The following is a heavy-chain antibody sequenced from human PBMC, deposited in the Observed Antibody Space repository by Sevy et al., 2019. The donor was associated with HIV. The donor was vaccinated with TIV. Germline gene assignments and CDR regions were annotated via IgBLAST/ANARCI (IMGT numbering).Heavy chain of an antibody. CDR1: GFTFSSYA. V-gene: IGHV3-21*06. D-gene: IGHD2-15*01. CDR3: ARDLFSGDHAVYGY. Sequence: GGSLRLSCAASGFTFSSYAMNWVRQAPGKGLEWVSSINAISSNIYYADSVKGRFTISRDNAENSLYLQMNSVRAEDTAVYYCARDLFSGDHAVYGYWGQGTLVTVS. CDR2: INAISSNI. J-gene: IGHJ4*02.